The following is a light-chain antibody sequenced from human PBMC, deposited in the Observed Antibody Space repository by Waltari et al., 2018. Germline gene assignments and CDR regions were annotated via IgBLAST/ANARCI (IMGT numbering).Light chain of an antibody. CDR3: YSRDTSGNRL. Sequence: SSELTQDPAVSVALGQTVRITCQGDSLRDYYASWYQQKPGQAPRLVIYGKNNRPSGIPDRFSGSSSGNTASLTITGTQAEDEADYCCYSRDTSGNRLFGGGTKLTVL. CDR1: SLRDYY. V-gene: IGLV3-19*01. J-gene: IGLJ3*02. CDR2: GKN.